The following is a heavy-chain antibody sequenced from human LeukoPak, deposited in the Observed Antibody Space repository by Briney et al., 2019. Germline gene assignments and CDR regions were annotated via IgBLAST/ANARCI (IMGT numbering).Heavy chain of an antibody. V-gene: IGHV3-48*04. J-gene: IGHJ4*02. CDR1: GFPFIDYS. D-gene: IGHD1-1*01. CDR3: ARDHNYAFDN. Sequence: GGSLRLSCSASGFPFIDYSIDWVRQAPGKGLEWISYIGIDSGNTKYADSVKGRFTISGDSAKNSLYLQMNSLRVEDTAVYYCARDHNYAFDNWGQGTLVTVSS. CDR2: IGIDSGNT.